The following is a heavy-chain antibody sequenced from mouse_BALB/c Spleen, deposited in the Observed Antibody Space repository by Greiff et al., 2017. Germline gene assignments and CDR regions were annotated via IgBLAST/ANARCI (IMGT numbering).Heavy chain of an antibody. Sequence: EVQLVESGGGLVKPGGSLKLSCAASGFTFSDYYMYWVRQTPEKRLEWVATISDGGSYTYYPDSVKGRFTISRDNAKNNLYLQMSSLKSEDTAMYYCARDVITTGAHAMDYWGQGTSVTVSS. D-gene: IGHD2-4*01. V-gene: IGHV5-4*02. CDR2: ISDGGSYT. J-gene: IGHJ4*01. CDR1: GFTFSDYY. CDR3: ARDVITTGAHAMDY.